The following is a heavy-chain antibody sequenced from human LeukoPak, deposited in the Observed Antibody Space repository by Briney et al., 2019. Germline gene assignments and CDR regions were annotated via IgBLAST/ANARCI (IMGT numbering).Heavy chain of an antibody. V-gene: IGHV3-21*01. J-gene: IGHJ4*02. CDR3: ATDGRSSGWYGFDY. Sequence: GGSLRLSCAASGFTFSTYSMNWVRQAPGKGLEWVSSITSPVGRVYYADSLKGRITISRDNARSTLYLQMNSLRAEDTAVYYCATDGRSSGWYGFDYWGQGILVTVSS. CDR1: GFTFSTYS. D-gene: IGHD6-19*01. CDR2: ITSPVGRV.